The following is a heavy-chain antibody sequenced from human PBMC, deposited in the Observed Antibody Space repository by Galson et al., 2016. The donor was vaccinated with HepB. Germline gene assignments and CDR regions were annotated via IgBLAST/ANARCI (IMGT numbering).Heavy chain of an antibody. CDR3: AGGGSGWFYYLDY. D-gene: IGHD6-19*01. V-gene: IGHV3-23*01. J-gene: IGHJ4*02. CDR2: ISGSAGTT. Sequence: APGRGLEWVSTISGSAGTTYYADSVKGRFTISRDNSKNALFLHMSSLRAEDTAVYYCAGGGSGWFYYLDYWGQGTLVTVSS.